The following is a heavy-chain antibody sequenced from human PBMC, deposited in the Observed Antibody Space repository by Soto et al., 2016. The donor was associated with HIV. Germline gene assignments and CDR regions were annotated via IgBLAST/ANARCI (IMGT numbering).Heavy chain of an antibody. CDR1: GFTFNNYA. V-gene: IGHV3-23*01. J-gene: IGHJ4*03. D-gene: IGHD4-4*01. Sequence: VQLLESGGGLVQPGGSLRLSCAASGFTFNNYAMSWVRQAPGKGLDWVSVISGSGAGTYYAGSVKGRFTISRDNSRNTLYLQMNGLRAEDTAAYYCAKLSTVGGSYSDYWGQGTLVIVSS. CDR3: AKLSTVGGSYSDY. CDR2: ISGSGAGT.